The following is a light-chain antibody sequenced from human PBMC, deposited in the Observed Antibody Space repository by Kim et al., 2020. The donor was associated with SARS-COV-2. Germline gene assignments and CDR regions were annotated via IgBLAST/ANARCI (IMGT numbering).Light chain of an antibody. V-gene: IGLV3-21*03. J-gene: IGLJ2*01. CDR1: NLQRRS. CDR3: QVWDSITDPVI. Sequence: APGKTARITCGGNNLQRRSVHWYQQKPGQAPVLILFEDTDRSPGIPERFSGSNSGNTATLTINRVEAGDEADYYCQVWDSITDPVIFGGGTQLTVL. CDR2: EDT.